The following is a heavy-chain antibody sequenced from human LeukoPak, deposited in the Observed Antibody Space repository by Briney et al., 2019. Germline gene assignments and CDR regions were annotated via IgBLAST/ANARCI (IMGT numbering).Heavy chain of an antibody. J-gene: IGHJ4*02. CDR2: INPNSGGT. CDR3: ARAAGVVAATPLDY. D-gene: IGHD2-15*01. V-gene: IGHV1-2*02. Sequence: GASVKVCCKASGYTFTGYYMHWVRQAPGQGLEWMGWINPNSGGTNYAQKFQGRVTMTRDTSISTAYMELSRLRSDDTAVYYCARAAGVVAATPLDYWGQGTLVTVSS. CDR1: GYTFTGYY.